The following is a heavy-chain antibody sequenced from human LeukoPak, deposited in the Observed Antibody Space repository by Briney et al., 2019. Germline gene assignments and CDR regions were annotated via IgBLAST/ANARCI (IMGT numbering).Heavy chain of an antibody. V-gene: IGHV3-48*04. CDR1: RFTFSRYW. Sequence: GSLRLSCVASRFTFSRYWMSWVRQAPGKGLEWVSYISSSGSTIYYADSVKGRFTISRDNAKNSLYLQMNSLRAEDTAVYYCARDGSGSYYNLPFDYWGQGTLVTVSS. D-gene: IGHD3-10*01. CDR3: ARDGSGSYYNLPFDY. J-gene: IGHJ4*02. CDR2: ISSSGSTI.